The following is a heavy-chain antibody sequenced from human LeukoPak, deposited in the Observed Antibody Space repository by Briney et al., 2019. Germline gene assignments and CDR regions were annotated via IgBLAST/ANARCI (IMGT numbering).Heavy chain of an antibody. J-gene: IGHJ4*02. D-gene: IGHD4-17*01. CDR2: IYYSGST. Sequence: SETLSLTFTVSGGSISSYYWSWVRQPPGKGLEGVGYIYYSGSTNYNPSLKSRVTISVDTSKNQFSLKLSSVTAADTAVYYCARLSTLTTVTTFGFDYWGQGTLVTVSS. V-gene: IGHV4-59*08. CDR3: ARLSTLTTVTTFGFDY. CDR1: GGSISSYY.